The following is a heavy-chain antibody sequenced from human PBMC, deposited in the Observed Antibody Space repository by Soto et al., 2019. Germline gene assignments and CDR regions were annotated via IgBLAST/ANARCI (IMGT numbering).Heavy chain of an antibody. D-gene: IGHD2-15*01. V-gene: IGHV3-30-3*01. CDR2: ISYDGNTK. J-gene: IGHJ5*01. Sequence: GGSLRLSCAASGFTFTNYAMHWVRQGPGKGLEWVAAISYDGNTKFYTDSPKGRFSISRDNSKNTLYLQMNSLRAEDTAVYYCAKDPRYCSGGTCFPEGEHWLDSWGQGTLVTVSS. CDR3: AKDPRYCSGGTCFPEGEHWLDS. CDR1: GFTFTNYA.